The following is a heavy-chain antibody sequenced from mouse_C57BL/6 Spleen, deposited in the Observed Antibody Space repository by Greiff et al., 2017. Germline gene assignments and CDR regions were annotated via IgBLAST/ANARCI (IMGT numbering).Heavy chain of an antibody. D-gene: IGHD1-1*01. V-gene: IGHV1-69*01. J-gene: IGHJ4*01. CDR3: ARGGPTTVVAKGYAMDY. CDR2: IDPSDSYT. Sequence: VQLQQPGAELVMPGASVKLSCKASGYTFTSYWMHWVKQRPGQGLEWIGEIDPSDSYTNYNQKFKGKSTLTVDKSSSTAYMQLSSLTSEDSAVYYCARGGPTTVVAKGYAMDYWGQGTSVTVSS. CDR1: GYTFTSYW.